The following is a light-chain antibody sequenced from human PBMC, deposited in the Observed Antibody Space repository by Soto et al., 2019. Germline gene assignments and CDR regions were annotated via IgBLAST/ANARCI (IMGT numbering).Light chain of an antibody. J-gene: IGKJ2*01. CDR2: GAS. V-gene: IGKV3-15*01. CDR1: QSVSNN. Sequence: EIVMTHSPATLSVSPGERATLSCRASQSVSNNLAWYQQKPGQAPRLLIYGASTRATAIPARFSGSGSGTEFTLTISSLQSEDFAVYFCQQYDNWPYTFGQGTNVDIK. CDR3: QQYDNWPYT.